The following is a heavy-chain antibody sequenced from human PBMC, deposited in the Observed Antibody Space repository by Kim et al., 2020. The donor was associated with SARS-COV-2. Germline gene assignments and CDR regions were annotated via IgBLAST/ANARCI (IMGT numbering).Heavy chain of an antibody. Sequence: SETLSLTCTVSGGSISSGGYYWSWIRQHPGKGLEWIGYIYYSGSTYYNPSLKSRVTISVDTSKNQFSLKLSSVTAADTAVYYCARGGITMIVDIWGQGTLVTVSS. CDR3: ARGGITMIVDI. D-gene: IGHD3-22*01. V-gene: IGHV4-31*03. CDR1: GGSISSGGYY. J-gene: IGHJ4*02. CDR2: IYYSGST.